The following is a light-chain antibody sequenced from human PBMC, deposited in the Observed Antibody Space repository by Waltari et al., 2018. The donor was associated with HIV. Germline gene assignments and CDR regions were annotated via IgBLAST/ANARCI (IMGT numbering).Light chain of an antibody. CDR1: STGVGGYHY. J-gene: IGLJ3*02. CDR2: DVS. CDR3: CSYAGSYTWV. Sequence: QSALPQPCSVSGSLGQSVTIPFPGTSTGVGGYHYVPGYQQHPGKVPNLLIYDVSKRPSGVPDRFSGSKSGNTASLTISGRQAEDEADYYCCSYAGSYTWVFGGGTKLTVL. V-gene: IGLV2-11*01.